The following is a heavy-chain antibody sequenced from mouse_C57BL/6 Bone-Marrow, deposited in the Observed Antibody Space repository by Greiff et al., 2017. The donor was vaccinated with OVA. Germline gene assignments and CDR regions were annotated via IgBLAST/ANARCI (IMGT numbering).Heavy chain of an antibody. CDR2: ISYDGSN. J-gene: IGHJ2*01. V-gene: IGHV3-6*01. D-gene: IGHD4-1*01. CDR1: GYSITSGYY. Sequence: DVQLQESGPGLVKPSQSLSLTCSVTGYSITSGYYWNWIRQFPGNKLEWMGYISYDGSNNYNPSLKNRTSITRDTSKNQFFLKLNSVTTEDTATYYCARRANWDGGYFDYWGQGTTLTVSS. CDR3: ARRANWDGGYFDY.